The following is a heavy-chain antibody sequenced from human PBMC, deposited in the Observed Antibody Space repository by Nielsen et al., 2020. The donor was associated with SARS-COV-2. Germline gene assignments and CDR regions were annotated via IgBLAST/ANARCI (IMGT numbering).Heavy chain of an antibody. D-gene: IGHD6-13*01. Sequence: WIRQPPGKGLEWIGSIYYSGSTYYNPSLKSRVTISVDTSKNQFSLKLSSVTAADTAVYYCARDHKAAAGGYCYYYGMDVWGQGTTVTVSS. CDR2: IYYSGST. J-gene: IGHJ6*02. CDR3: ARDHKAAAGGYCYYYGMDV. V-gene: IGHV4-39*07.